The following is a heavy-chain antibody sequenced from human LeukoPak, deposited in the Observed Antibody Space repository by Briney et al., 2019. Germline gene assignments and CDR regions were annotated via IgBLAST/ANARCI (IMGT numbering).Heavy chain of an antibody. J-gene: IGHJ4*02. V-gene: IGHV1-69*13. D-gene: IGHD5-18*01. Sequence: SVKVSCKASGGTFSSYAISWVRQAPGQGLEWMGGIIPIFGTANYAQKFQGRVTITADESTSTAYMELSSLRSEDTAVYYCASPRLGTWIQLWAFDYWGQGTLVTVSS. CDR1: GGTFSSYA. CDR3: ASPRLGTWIQLWAFDY. CDR2: IIPIFGTA.